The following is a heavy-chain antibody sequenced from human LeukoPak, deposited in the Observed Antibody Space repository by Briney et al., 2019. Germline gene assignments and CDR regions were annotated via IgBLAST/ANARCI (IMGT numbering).Heavy chain of an antibody. CDR3: AKRNVRSGNPSGSYSYYYYYYGMDV. CDR1: GFTFGSYA. Sequence: GGSLRLSCAASGFTFGSYAMSWVRQAPGKGLEWVSAISGSGGSTYYADSVKGRFTISRDNSKNTLYLQMNSLRAEDTAVYYCAKRNVRSGNPSGSYSYYYYYYGMDVWGQGTTVTVSS. V-gene: IGHV3-23*01. CDR2: ISGSGGST. D-gene: IGHD1-26*01. J-gene: IGHJ6*02.